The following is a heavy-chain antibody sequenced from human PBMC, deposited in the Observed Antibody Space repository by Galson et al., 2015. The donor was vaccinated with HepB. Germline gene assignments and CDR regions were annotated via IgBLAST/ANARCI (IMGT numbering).Heavy chain of an antibody. D-gene: IGHD3-22*01. J-gene: IGHJ4*02. CDR3: AKALYYYDSSGYCFDY. CDR2: ISGSGGST. CDR1: GFTFSSYA. V-gene: IGHV3-23*01. Sequence: SLRLSCAASGFTFSSYAMSWVRQAPGKGLEWVSAISGSGGSTYYADSVKGRFTISRDNSKNTLYLQMNSLRAEDTAVYYCAKALYYYDSSGYCFDYWGQGTLVTVSS.